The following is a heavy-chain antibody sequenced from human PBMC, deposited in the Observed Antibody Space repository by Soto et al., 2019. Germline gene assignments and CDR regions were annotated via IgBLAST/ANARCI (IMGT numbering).Heavy chain of an antibody. Sequence: PGGSMRLSCAASGFTFSSDAMSWVRQAPGKGLEWVGRVKSEADGGTTDYAAPVKGRFTVSRDDSENTVYLQMNSLKTEDTAVYYCNPGYCRGGSCSDFDYWGQGTLVTVSS. J-gene: IGHJ4*02. CDR2: VKSEADGGTT. V-gene: IGHV3-15*01. D-gene: IGHD2-15*01. CDR1: GFTFSSDA. CDR3: NPGYCRGGSCSDFDY.